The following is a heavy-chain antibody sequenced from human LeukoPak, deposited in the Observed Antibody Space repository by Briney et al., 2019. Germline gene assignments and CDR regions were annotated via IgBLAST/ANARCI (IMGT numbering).Heavy chain of an antibody. Sequence: AGGSLRLSCAASGFTFSSYAMSWVRQAPGRGLVWVSRINSDGSSISYADSVKGRFTISRDNAKNTLYLQMNSLRAEDTGVYYCARVFYISPYYDSSGYYSGWGQGTLVTVSS. V-gene: IGHV3-74*01. CDR2: INSDGSSI. CDR1: GFTFSSYA. J-gene: IGHJ4*02. D-gene: IGHD3-22*01. CDR3: ARVFYISPYYDSSGYYSG.